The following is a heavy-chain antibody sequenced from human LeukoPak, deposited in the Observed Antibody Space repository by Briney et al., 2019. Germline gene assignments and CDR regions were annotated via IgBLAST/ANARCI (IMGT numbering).Heavy chain of an antibody. J-gene: IGHJ3*02. CDR3: ARNHYDSSGYYYFDAFDI. D-gene: IGHD3-22*01. CDR1: GFTFSSYS. Sequence: GGSLRLSCAASGFTFSSYSMNWVRQAPGKGLEWVSSISSSSSYIYYADSVKGRFTISRDNAKNSLYLQMNSLRAEDTAVYYCARNHYDSSGYYYFDAFDIWGQGTMVTVSS. V-gene: IGHV3-21*01. CDR2: ISSSSSYI.